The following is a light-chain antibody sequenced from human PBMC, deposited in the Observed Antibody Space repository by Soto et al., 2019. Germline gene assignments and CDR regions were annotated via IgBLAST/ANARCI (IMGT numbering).Light chain of an antibody. CDR3: SSYASSNTIV. J-gene: IGLJ1*01. CDR2: NVS. Sequence: QSVLTQPASVSGSPGQSITISCTGSSSDIGAFTFVSWYQQHPGKAPKLIIYNVSDRPSGISNRFSGSRSGNKASLTISGLQAEDEAAYYCSSYASSNTIVFGTGTKVTVL. CDR1: SSDIGAFTF. V-gene: IGLV2-14*03.